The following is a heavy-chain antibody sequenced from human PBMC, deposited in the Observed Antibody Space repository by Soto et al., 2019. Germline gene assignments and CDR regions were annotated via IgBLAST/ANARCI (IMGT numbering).Heavy chain of an antibody. V-gene: IGHV1-69*13. D-gene: IGHD5-18*01. Sequence: SSVNVSCKAAGVTFSSYAISWVRQAPGQGLEWMGGIIPIFGTANYAQKFQGRVTITADESTSTAYMELSSLRSEDTAVYHCPRGVKRWLSYCQDYWGQGTLDIVSS. J-gene: IGHJ4*02. CDR2: IIPIFGTA. CDR3: PRGVKRWLSYCQDY. CDR1: GVTFSSYA.